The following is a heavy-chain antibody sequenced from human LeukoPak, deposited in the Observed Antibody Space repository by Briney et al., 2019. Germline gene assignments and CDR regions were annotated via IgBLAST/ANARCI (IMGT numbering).Heavy chain of an antibody. Sequence: SETLSLTCTVSGGSISSYYWSWIRQPPGKGLEWIGYIYYSGSTNYNPSLKSRVTISVDTSKNQFSMQLNSLTPEDTAVYYCARDDLQLVRRLGRNTEYYYYYYMDVWGKGPTVTVSS. V-gene: IGHV4-59*12. J-gene: IGHJ6*03. CDR3: ARDDLQLVRRLGRNTEYYYYYYMDV. CDR1: GGSISSYY. CDR2: IYYSGST. D-gene: IGHD6-13*01.